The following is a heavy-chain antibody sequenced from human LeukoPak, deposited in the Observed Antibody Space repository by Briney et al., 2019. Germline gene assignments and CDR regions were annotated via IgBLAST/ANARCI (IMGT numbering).Heavy chain of an antibody. Sequence: SVKVSCKASGGTFSSYAISWVRQAPGQGLEWMGRIIPILGIANYAQKFQGRVTITADKSTSTAYMELSSLRSEDTAVYYCATDYLGRLEYFDLWGRGTLVTVSS. V-gene: IGHV1-69*04. CDR1: GGTFSSYA. CDR2: IIPILGIA. D-gene: IGHD7-27*01. J-gene: IGHJ2*01. CDR3: ATDYLGRLEYFDL.